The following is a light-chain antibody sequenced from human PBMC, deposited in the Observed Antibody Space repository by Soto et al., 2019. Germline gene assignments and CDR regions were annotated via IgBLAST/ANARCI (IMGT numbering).Light chain of an antibody. CDR3: QQRSNWPWGT. V-gene: IGKV3-11*01. CDR2: DAS. Sequence: EIVLTQSPATLSLSPGERATLSYRASQSVSSYLAWYQQKPGQAPRLLIYDASNRATGIPARFSGSGSGTDFTLTISSLEPEDFAVYYCQQRSNWPWGTFGQGTKLEIK. CDR1: QSVSSY. J-gene: IGKJ2*01.